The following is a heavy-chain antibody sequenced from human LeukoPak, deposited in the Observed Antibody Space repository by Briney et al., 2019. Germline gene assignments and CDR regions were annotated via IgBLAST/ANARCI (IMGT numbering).Heavy chain of an antibody. D-gene: IGHD6-13*01. V-gene: IGHV3-23*01. Sequence: PGGSLRLSCAASGFTFSSYAMTWVRQAPGKGLECVSTIRGSDDSTYYADSVKGRLTISRDNSKNTLYLQMNSLRAEDTAIYYCAKDTGPAAGITADYWGQGTLVTVSS. J-gene: IGHJ4*02. CDR3: AKDTGPAAGITADY. CDR2: IRGSDDST. CDR1: GFTFSSYA.